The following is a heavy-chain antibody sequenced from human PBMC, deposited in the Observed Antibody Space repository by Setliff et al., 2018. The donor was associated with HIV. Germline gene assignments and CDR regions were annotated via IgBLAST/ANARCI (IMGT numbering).Heavy chain of an antibody. J-gene: IGHJ5*02. CDR3: ARSPRLRGGHNWFDP. CDR1: GGSISSGHYY. D-gene: IGHD4-17*01. Sequence: SETLSLTCAVSGGSISSGHYYWGWVRQSPGKGLEWVATIFHSGVTYYNPSLKSRVTISEDTSKHQFSLKLTSVTAADTAVYYCARSPRLRGGHNWFDPWGQGTLVTVSS. V-gene: IGHV4-39*07. CDR2: IFHSGVT.